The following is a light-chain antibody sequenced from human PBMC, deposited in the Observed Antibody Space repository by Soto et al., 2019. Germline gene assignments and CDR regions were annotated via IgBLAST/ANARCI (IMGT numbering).Light chain of an antibody. CDR2: DAS. Sequence: GDRVTISCRASQTISNWLAWYQQKPGKAPKLLIYDASSLESGVPSRFSGSGSGTEFTLTISSLQPEDFATYYCQQFRSFPITFGQGTRLEIK. CDR3: QQFRSFPIT. J-gene: IGKJ5*01. V-gene: IGKV1-5*01. CDR1: QTISNW.